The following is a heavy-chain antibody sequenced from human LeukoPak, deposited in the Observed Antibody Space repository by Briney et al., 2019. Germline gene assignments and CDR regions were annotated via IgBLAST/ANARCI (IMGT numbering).Heavy chain of an antibody. Sequence: GESLKISCKVSGYSLTNNWIGWVRQVPGKGLEWMGLIYPGDSDTRYSPSFQGQVTFSVDKSISTAYLQWSSLKASDSAMYYCARRPFYSSSWYFDYWGQGILVTVSS. V-gene: IGHV5-51*01. D-gene: IGHD6-13*01. J-gene: IGHJ4*02. CDR3: ARRPFYSSSWYFDY. CDR1: GYSLTNNW. CDR2: IYPGDSDT.